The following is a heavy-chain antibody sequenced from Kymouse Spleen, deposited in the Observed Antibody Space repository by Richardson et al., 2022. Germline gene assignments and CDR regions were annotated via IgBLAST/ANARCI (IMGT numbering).Heavy chain of an antibody. D-gene: IGHD3-9*01. V-gene: IGHV3-33*01. Sequence: QVQLVESGGGVVQPGRSLRLSCAASGFTFSSYGMHWVRQAPGKGLEWVAVIWYDGSNKYYADSVKGRFTISRDNSKNTLYLQMNSLRAEDTAVYYCAREGGDILTGYYKDYWGQGTLVTVSS. J-gene: IGHJ4*02. CDR3: AREGGDILTGYYKDY. CDR1: GFTFSSYG. CDR2: IWYDGSNK.